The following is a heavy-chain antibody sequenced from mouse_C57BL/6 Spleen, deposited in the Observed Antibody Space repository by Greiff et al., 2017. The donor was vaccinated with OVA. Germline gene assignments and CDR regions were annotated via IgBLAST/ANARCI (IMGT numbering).Heavy chain of an antibody. CDR2: IDPANGNT. D-gene: IGHD1-1*01. CDR1: GFNIKNTY. Sequence: DVKLVESVAELVRPGASVKLSCTASGFNIKNTYMHWVKQRPEQGLEWIGRIDPANGNTKYAPKFQGKATITADTSSNTAYLQLSSLTSEDTAIYYCAVTTVVARWYFDVWGTGTTVTVSS. CDR3: AVTTVVARWYFDV. J-gene: IGHJ1*03. V-gene: IGHV14-3*01.